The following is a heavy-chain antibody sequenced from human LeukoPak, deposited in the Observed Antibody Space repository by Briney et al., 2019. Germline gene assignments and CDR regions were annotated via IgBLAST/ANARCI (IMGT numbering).Heavy chain of an antibody. CDR2: MHPGSGDT. CDR3: ARLPTGVAGTVDF. J-gene: IGHJ4*02. D-gene: IGHD6-19*01. V-gene: IGHV1-2*02. CDR1: GYSLTAYY. Sequence: GASVKVSCKASGYSLTAYYIHWVRQAPGQGLELMGWMHPGSGDTNYAQNFQGRVTWTRDTSINTAYMELSGLTSDDTAMYYCARLPTGVAGTVDFWGQGTLVTVSS.